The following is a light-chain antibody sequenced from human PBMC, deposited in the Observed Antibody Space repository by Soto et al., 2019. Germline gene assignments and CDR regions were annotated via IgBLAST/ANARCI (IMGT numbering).Light chain of an antibody. V-gene: IGLV2-14*01. Sequence: QAVVTQPASVSGSPGQSITISCTGTSSDVGGYDYVSWYQQHPGKAPKLLIYEVANRPSGFSNRFSGSKSGNTASLTISGLQAEDEADYYCGSYASSLYVFGTGTKLTVL. J-gene: IGLJ1*01. CDR1: SSDVGGYDY. CDR3: GSYASSLYV. CDR2: EVA.